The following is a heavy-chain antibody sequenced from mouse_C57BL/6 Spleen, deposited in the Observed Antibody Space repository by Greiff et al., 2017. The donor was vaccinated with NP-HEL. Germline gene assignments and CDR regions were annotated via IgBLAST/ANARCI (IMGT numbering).Heavy chain of an antibody. Sequence: EVQVVESGPELVKPGASVKIPCKASGYTFTDYNMDWVKQSHGKSLEWIGDINPNNGGTIYNQKFKGKATLTVDKSSSTAYMELRSLTSEDTAVYYCARSSNLYAMDYWGQGTSVTVSS. CDR3: ARSSNLYAMDY. CDR1: GYTFTDYN. CDR2: INPNNGGT. V-gene: IGHV1-18*01. D-gene: IGHD2-5*01. J-gene: IGHJ4*01.